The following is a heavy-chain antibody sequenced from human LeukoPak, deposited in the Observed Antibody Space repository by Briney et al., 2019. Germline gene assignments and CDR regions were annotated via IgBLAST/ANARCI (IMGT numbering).Heavy chain of an antibody. CDR3: ARGGYCSSTSCYLLY. V-gene: IGHV1-69*13. J-gene: IGHJ4*02. D-gene: IGHD2-2*01. Sequence: SVKVSCKASGGTFSSYAISWVRQAPGQGLEWMGGIIPILGTANYAQKFQGRVTITADESTSTAYMELSSLRSEDTAVYYCARGGYCSSTSCYLLYWGQGTLVTVSS. CDR1: GGTFSSYA. CDR2: IIPILGTA.